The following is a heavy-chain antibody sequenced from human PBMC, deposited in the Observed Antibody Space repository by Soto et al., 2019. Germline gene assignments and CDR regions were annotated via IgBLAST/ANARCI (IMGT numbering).Heavy chain of an antibody. D-gene: IGHD6-6*01. CDR3: VKASTYSSSQGWFDP. CDR1: GFSFDGYA. Sequence: GGSLRLSCAASGFSFDGYAMNWVRQPPGKGLEWVTGISWNSGNIDYADSVKGRFTISRDNAKNSLYLQMNSLRAEDTELYYWVKASTYSSSQGWFDPWGQGTMVTVSS. CDR2: ISWNSGNI. J-gene: IGHJ5*02. V-gene: IGHV3-9*01.